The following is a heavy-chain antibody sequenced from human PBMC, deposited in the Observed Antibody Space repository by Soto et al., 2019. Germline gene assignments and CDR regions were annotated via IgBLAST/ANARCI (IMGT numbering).Heavy chain of an antibody. V-gene: IGHV3-49*02. D-gene: IGHD3-22*01. J-gene: IGHJ4*02. Sequence: PGKGLEWVGFIRSKAYGGTTEYAASVKGRFTISRDDSKSIAYLQMNSLKTEDTAVYYCTRVPYYYDSSGYSVFDYWGQGTLVTVSS. CDR3: TRVPYYYDSSGYSVFDY. CDR2: IRSKAYGGTT.